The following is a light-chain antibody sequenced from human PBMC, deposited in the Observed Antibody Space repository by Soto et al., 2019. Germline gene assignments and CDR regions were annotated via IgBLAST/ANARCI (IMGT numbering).Light chain of an antibody. CDR2: EVS. CDR3: SSFTSSIQGV. V-gene: IGLV2-14*01. Sequence: QSALTQPASVSGSPGQSITISCTGTSSDVGGYNYVSWYQQHPGKAPKLMIYEVSNRPSGVSNRFSGSKSGNTASLTISGLHAEDEADYYCSSFTSSIQGVFGGGTKLTVL. J-gene: IGLJ2*01. CDR1: SSDVGGYNY.